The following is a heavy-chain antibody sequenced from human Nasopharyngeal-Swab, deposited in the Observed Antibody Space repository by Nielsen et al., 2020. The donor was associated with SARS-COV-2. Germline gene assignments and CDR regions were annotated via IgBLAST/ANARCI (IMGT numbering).Heavy chain of an antibody. CDR1: GGSISSSSYY. Sequence: SETLSLTCTVSGGSISSSSYYWGWIRQPPGKGLEWIGSIYYSGSTYYKPSLKSRVTISVDTSKNQYSLKLSSVTAADTAVYYCARLTVLLWFGEPTYMDVWGKGTTVTVSS. J-gene: IGHJ6*03. V-gene: IGHV4-39*01. CDR2: IYYSGST. D-gene: IGHD3-10*01. CDR3: ARLTVLLWFGEPTYMDV.